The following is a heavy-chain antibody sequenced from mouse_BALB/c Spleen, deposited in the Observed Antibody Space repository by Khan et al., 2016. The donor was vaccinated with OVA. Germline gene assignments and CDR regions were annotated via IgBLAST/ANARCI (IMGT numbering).Heavy chain of an antibody. Sequence: QVQLKESGPGLVAPSQSLSITCTVSGFSLTNYGVHWVRQPPGKGLEWLGVIWASGSTNYNSALMSRLSISKDNSKSQVFLKMNSLQTDDTAMYYCARAYDSSYWYFDVWGAGTTVTVSS. J-gene: IGHJ1*01. D-gene: IGHD1-1*01. CDR1: GFSLTNYG. CDR3: ARAYDSSYWYFDV. CDR2: IWASGST. V-gene: IGHV2-9*02.